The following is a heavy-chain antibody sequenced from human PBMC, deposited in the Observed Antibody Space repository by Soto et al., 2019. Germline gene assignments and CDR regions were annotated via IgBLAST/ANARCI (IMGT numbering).Heavy chain of an antibody. CDR2: IIPIFGTA. D-gene: IGHD2-8*01. V-gene: IGHV1-69*01. CDR1: GGTFSSYA. J-gene: IGHJ2*01. CDR3: AREIEEMVWYFDL. Sequence: QVQLVQSGAEVKKPGSSVKVSCKASGGTFSSYAISWVRQAPGQGLEWMGGIIPIFGTANYAQKFQGRGTITADESTSTAYMELSSLRSEDTAVYDCAREIEEMVWYFDLWGRGTLVTVSS.